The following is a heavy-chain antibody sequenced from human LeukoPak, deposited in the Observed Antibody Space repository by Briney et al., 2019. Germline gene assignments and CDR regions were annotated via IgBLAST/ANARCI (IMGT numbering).Heavy chain of an antibody. J-gene: IGHJ3*02. CDR1: GGSISSYY. D-gene: IGHD5-24*01. Sequence: SETLSLTCTVSGGSISSYYWSWIRQPPGKGLEWIEYIYYSGSTSYNPSLKSRVTILVDTSKNQFSLKLSSVTAADTAVYYCARHDRDASLDHAFDIWGQGTMVTVSS. CDR3: ARHDRDASLDHAFDI. V-gene: IGHV4-59*08. CDR2: IYYSGST.